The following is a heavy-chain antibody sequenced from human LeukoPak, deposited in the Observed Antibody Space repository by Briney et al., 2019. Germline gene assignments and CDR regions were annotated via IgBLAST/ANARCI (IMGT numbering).Heavy chain of an antibody. Sequence: ASVKVSCKASGDTLTDYYIHWVRQAPRQGLEWMGCFDPNTGATHYAQKFQGRVTMTRDTSIDTDFLELRSLISDDTALYYCAGYTVVRGLTLSAFDIWGQGTMVTVSS. D-gene: IGHD3-10*01. CDR2: FDPNTGAT. V-gene: IGHV1-2*02. J-gene: IGHJ3*02. CDR3: AGYTVVRGLTLSAFDI. CDR1: GDTLTDYY.